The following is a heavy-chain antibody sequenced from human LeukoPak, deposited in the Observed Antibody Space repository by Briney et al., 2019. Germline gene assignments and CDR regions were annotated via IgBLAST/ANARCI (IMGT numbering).Heavy chain of an antibody. CDR3: ARSLDYGDYAWFDP. Sequence: GGSLRLPCAAYGFTFSSYWMSWVRQAPGKGLEWVANIKQDGSEKYYVDSVKGRFTISRDNAKNSLYLQMNSLRAEDTAVYYCARSLDYGDYAWFDPWGQGTLVTVSS. CDR1: GFTFSSYW. CDR2: IKQDGSEK. D-gene: IGHD4-17*01. V-gene: IGHV3-7*01. J-gene: IGHJ5*02.